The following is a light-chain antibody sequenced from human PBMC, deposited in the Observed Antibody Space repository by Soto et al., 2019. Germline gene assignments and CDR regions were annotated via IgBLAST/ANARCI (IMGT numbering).Light chain of an antibody. CDR1: SSDVGAYNY. CDR2: DVS. V-gene: IGLV2-11*01. J-gene: IGLJ1*01. Sequence: QSALTQPRSVSGSPGQSVTISCTGTSSDVGAYNYVSWYQQHPGKVPKLMIYDVSKRPSGVPDRFSGSKSGNTASLTIPGLQAEDEADYYCCSYAGSYTYVFGTGTKVTVL. CDR3: CSYAGSYTYV.